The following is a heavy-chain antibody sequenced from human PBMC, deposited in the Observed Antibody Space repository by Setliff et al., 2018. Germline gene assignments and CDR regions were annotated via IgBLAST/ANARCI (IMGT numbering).Heavy chain of an antibody. CDR2: IYYSGST. Sequence: SETLSLTCTVSGGSISSSSYYWGWIRQPPGKGLEWIGSIYYSGSTYYNPSLKSRVTISVDTSKNQFSLKLSSVTAADTAVYYCARTLYDYVWGSYRYEDYYCGMDVWGQGTTVTVSS. CDR1: GGSISSSSYY. V-gene: IGHV4-39*07. D-gene: IGHD3-16*02. J-gene: IGHJ6*02. CDR3: ARTLYDYVWGSYRYEDYYCGMDV.